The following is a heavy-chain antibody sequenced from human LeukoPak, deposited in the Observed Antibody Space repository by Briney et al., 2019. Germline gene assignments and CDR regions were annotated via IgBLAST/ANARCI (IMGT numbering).Heavy chain of an antibody. CDR2: IMQDGSEK. D-gene: IGHD3-22*01. CDR3: ARFNPDTYYYDSSGYYQDY. CDR1: GFTFSSYW. Sequence: GGSLRLSCAASGFTFSSYWMSWVRQAPGKGLEWVANIMQDGSEKYYVDSVKGRFTISRDNAKNSLYPQMNGLRAEDTAVYYCARFNPDTYYYDSSGYYQDYWGQGTLVTVSS. J-gene: IGHJ4*02. V-gene: IGHV3-7*01.